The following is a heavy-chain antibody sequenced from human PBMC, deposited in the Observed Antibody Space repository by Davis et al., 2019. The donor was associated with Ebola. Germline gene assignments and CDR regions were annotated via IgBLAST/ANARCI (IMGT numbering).Heavy chain of an antibody. CDR3: ASLDMATIRD. CDR1: GSTFSSYA. CDR2: ITDSGGST. Sequence: GESLKISCAASGSTFSSYAMSWVRQAPGKGLEWVSAITDSGGSTYYADSVKGRFTISRDNSKNTLYLQMNSLRAEDTAVYYCASLDMATIRDWGQGTLVTVSS. D-gene: IGHD5-24*01. J-gene: IGHJ4*02. V-gene: IGHV3-23*01.